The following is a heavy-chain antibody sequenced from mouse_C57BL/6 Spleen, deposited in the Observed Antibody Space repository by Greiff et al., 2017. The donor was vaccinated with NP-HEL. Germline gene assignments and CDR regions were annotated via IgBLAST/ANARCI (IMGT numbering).Heavy chain of an antibody. D-gene: IGHD2-12*01. CDR2: IDPSDSYT. CDR3: ARLYYSVDY. V-gene: IGHV1-50*01. CDR1: GYTFTSYW. Sequence: QVQLQQPGAELVKPGASVKLSCKASGYTFTSYWMQWVKQRPGQGLEWIGEIDPSDSYTNYNQKFKGKATLTVDTSSSTAYMQLSSLTSEDSAVYYCARLYYSVDYWGQGTTLTVSS. J-gene: IGHJ2*01.